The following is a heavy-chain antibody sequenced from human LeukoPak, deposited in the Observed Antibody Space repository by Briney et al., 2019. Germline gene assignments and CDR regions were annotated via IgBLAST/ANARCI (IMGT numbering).Heavy chain of an antibody. CDR1: GFIFANYA. D-gene: IGHD4-23*01. CDR2: ISGSGGDS. CDR3: PTPLLIPGN. J-gene: IGHJ4*02. V-gene: IGHV3-23*01. Sequence: GGSLRLSCTTSGFIFANYAMAWVRQSPGKGLEWVSTISGSGGDSYYADSVRGRFTISRDNSCHTLDLQVNSLSDEDTACYYCPTPLLIPGNWGPGTLVTVSS.